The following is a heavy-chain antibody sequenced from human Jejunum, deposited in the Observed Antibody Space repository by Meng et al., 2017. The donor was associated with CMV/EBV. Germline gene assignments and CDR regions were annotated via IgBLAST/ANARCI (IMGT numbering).Heavy chain of an antibody. J-gene: IGHJ4*02. Sequence: TFDDYNINWVRQGPGKGLGWVSLISWDGERTQYADSVKGRFTISRDNSKNSLFLQMSSLKTEDTAFYYCAKKAGAGYSSSYYFDHWGQGTLVTVSS. D-gene: IGHD5-18*01. CDR1: TFDDYN. CDR3: AKKAGAGYSSSYYFDH. CDR2: ISWDGERT. V-gene: IGHV3-43*01.